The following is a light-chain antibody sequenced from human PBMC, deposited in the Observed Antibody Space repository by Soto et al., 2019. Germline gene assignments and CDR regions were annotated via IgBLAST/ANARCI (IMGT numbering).Light chain of an antibody. CDR1: QSVSSY. V-gene: IGKV3-20*01. CDR2: DAS. Sequence: EIVLTQSPATLSLSPGARAPLSCRASQSVSSYLAWYQQKPGQAPRLLIYDASNRATGIPDRFSGSGSGTDFSLTISRLEPEDFAVYYCQQYGVSPRTFGQGTKVDIK. CDR3: QQYGVSPRT. J-gene: IGKJ1*01.